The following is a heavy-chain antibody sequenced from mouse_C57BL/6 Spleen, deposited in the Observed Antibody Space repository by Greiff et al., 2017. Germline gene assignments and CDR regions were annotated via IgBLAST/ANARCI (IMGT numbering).Heavy chain of an antibody. CDR2: IYPGDGDT. CDR3: ARSYDGYYGAMDY. J-gene: IGHJ4*01. Sequence: VMLVESGAELVKPGASVKISCKASGYAFSSYWMNWVKQRPGKGLEWIGQIYPGDGDTNYNGKFKGKATLTADKSSSTAYMQLSSLTSEDSAVYFCARSYDGYYGAMDYWGQGTSVTVSS. V-gene: IGHV1-80*01. CDR1: GYAFSSYW. D-gene: IGHD2-3*01.